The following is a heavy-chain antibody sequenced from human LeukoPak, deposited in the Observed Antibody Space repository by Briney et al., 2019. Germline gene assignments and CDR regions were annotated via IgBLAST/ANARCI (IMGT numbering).Heavy chain of an antibody. Sequence: SGPTLVKPTQTLTLTCTFSGFSLSTSGVGVGWIRQPPGKALEWLALIYWNGDKRYSPSLKSRLTITKDTSKNQVVLTMTNMDPVDAATYYCAHMKGYNLFDPWGQGTLVTVSS. CDR3: AHMKGYNLFDP. CDR2: IYWNGDK. J-gene: IGHJ5*02. CDR1: GFSLSTSGVG. V-gene: IGHV2-5*01. D-gene: IGHD6-13*01.